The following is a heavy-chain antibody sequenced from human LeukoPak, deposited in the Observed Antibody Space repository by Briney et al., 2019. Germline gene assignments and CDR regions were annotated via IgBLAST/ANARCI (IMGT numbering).Heavy chain of an antibody. V-gene: IGHV3-30*04. J-gene: IGHJ3*02. Sequence: GGSLRLSCAASGFTFSSYAMHWVRQAPGKGLEWVAVISYDGSNKYYADSVKGRFTISRDNSKNTLYLQMNSLRAEDTAVYYCAKEPPSYAFDIWGQGTMVTVSS. CDR2: ISYDGSNK. CDR3: AKEPPSYAFDI. CDR1: GFTFSSYA.